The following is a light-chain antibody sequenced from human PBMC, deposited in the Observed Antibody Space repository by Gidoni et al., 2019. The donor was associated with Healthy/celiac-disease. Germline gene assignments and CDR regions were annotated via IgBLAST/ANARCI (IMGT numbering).Light chain of an antibody. Sequence: AIRMTQSPSSLSASTGDSVTITCRASQGISRYLAWYQPKPGKAPKLLIYAASTLQSGVPSRFSGSGSGTGFTLTISCLQSEDLATYYCQQYYSYPYTFXXXTKLEIK. CDR3: QQYYSYPYT. CDR2: AAS. V-gene: IGKV1-8*01. J-gene: IGKJ2*01. CDR1: QGISRY.